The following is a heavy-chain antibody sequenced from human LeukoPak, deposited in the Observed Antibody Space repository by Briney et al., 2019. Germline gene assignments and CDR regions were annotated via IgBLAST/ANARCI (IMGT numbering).Heavy chain of an antibody. J-gene: IGHJ4*02. CDR3: ARAEISYGDYVGFDY. CDR1: GYSFTGYW. CDR2: IYPGDSDT. D-gene: IGHD4-17*01. Sequence: GESLKISCKGSGYSFTGYWIGWVRQMPGKGLEWMGIIYPGDSDTRYSPSFQGQVTISADKSISTAYLQWSSLKASDAAMYYCARAEISYGDYVGFDYWGQGTLVTVSS. V-gene: IGHV5-51*01.